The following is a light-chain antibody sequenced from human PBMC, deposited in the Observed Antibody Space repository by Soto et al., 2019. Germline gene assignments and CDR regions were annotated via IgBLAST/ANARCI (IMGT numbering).Light chain of an antibody. CDR2: DAS. CDR3: QQYETSPLT. CDR1: QTVSSKY. V-gene: IGKV3-20*01. J-gene: IGKJ4*01. Sequence: ENVLTQSPGTLSLSPGERATLSCRASQTVSSKYVAWFQQIPGQAPRLLIYDASRRATGIPDRFSGSGSGTDFILTISRLEPEDYAVYYCQQYETSPLTFRGGTKAELK.